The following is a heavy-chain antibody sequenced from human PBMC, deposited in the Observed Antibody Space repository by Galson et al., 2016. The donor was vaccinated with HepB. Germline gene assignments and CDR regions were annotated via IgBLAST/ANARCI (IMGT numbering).Heavy chain of an antibody. D-gene: IGHD5-18*01. CDR3: ARDGPRSAMGI. V-gene: IGHV4-30-4*08. J-gene: IGHJ4*02. CDR1: GVSVSGGDYY. Sequence: TLSLTCNVSGVSVSGGDYYWSWIRQPPGKGLEWIGYIHNSGYTNYSPSLKSRLTISLDTAKTQFTPRLRSATAADPALYYCARDGPRSAMGIWGLGTLFAVSS. CDR2: IHNSGYT.